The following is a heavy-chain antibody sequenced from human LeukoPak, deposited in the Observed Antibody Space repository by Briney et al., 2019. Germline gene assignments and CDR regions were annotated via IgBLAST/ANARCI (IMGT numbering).Heavy chain of an antibody. CDR2: IYYSGST. D-gene: IGHD3-9*01. Sequence: PSQTLSLTWTVSGGSISSGDYYWGWIRQPPGKGLEWIGYIYYSGSTYYNPTLKSRVTISVDTSKNQFSLKLSSVTAADTAVYYCARGPVLRYFDWLLSFDYWGQGTLVTVSS. V-gene: IGHV4-30-4*08. CDR3: ARGPVLRYFDWLLSFDY. CDR1: GGSISSGDYY. J-gene: IGHJ4*02.